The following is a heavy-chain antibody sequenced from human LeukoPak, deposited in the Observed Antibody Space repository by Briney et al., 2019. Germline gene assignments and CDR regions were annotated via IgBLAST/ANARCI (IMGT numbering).Heavy chain of an antibody. V-gene: IGHV1-46*01. CDR2: INPRGGST. Sequence: ASVKVSCKASGYIFTTYYMHWLRQAPGQGPEWMGIINPRGGSTDYAQKFQGRVTMTSDTSTSTVYMELKSLRSEDTAVYFCARVGATGATADNWGQGTLVTVSS. CDR1: GYIFTTYY. CDR3: ARVGATGATADN. J-gene: IGHJ4*02. D-gene: IGHD2-21*02.